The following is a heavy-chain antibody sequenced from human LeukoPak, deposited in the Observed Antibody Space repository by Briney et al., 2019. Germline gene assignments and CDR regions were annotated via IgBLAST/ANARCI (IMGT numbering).Heavy chain of an antibody. CDR2: ISNTGSTM. CDR1: RFTFSDYY. D-gene: IGHD2-2*01. J-gene: IGHJ4*02. CDR3: ARKPGAVVLLSYHFDS. V-gene: IGHV3-11*01. Sequence: PGGSLRLSCAASRFTFSDYYMTWIRQAPGKGLEWVSYISNTGSTMYYADSVKGRFTISRDNAKNSLYLDMHSLRAEDTALYYCARKPGAVVLLSYHFDSWGQGALVTVSS.